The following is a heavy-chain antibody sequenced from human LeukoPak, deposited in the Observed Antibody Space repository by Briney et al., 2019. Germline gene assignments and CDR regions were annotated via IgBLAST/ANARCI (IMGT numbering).Heavy chain of an antibody. CDR2: ISGSGGST. D-gene: IGHD3-10*01. Sequence: GGSLRLSCAASGFTFSSYGMSWVRQAPGKGLEWGSAISGSGGSTYYADSVKGRFTISRDNSKNTLYLQMNSLRAEDTAVYYCAKDQGYGSGSYFGPFEFDYWGQGTLVTVSS. V-gene: IGHV3-23*01. CDR3: AKDQGYGSGSYFGPFEFDY. J-gene: IGHJ4*02. CDR1: GFTFSSYG.